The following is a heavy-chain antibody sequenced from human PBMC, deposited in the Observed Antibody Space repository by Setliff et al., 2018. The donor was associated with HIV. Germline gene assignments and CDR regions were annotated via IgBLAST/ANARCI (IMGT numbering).Heavy chain of an antibody. CDR3: ARDRGEKGYFDS. Sequence: SETLSLTCAISGASISSGDYSWSWIRQPPGRDLEWIGYFYHSGNTYYSPSLHGRVTLSVDKSKNEFYLSLASVTAADTAVYYCARDRGEKGYFDSWGHGALVTVSS. D-gene: IGHD3-10*01. CDR1: GASISSGDYS. V-gene: IGHV4-30-2*01. J-gene: IGHJ4*01. CDR2: FYHSGNT.